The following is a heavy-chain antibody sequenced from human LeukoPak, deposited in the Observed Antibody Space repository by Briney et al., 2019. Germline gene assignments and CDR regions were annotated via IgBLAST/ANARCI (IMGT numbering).Heavy chain of an antibody. CDR1: GFTFSSYA. J-gene: IGHJ4*02. Sequence: GGSLRLSCAASGFTFSSYAMHWVRQAPGKGLEWVAVISYDGSNKYYADSVKGRFTISRDNSKNTLYLQMNSLRAEDTAVYYCARDYYDSSDYWGQRTLVTVSS. V-gene: IGHV3-30-3*01. CDR2: ISYDGSNK. CDR3: ARDYYDSSDY. D-gene: IGHD3-22*01.